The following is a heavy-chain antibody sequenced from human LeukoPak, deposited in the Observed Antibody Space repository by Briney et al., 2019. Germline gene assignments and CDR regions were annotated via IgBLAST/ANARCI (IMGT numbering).Heavy chain of an antibody. Sequence: GGSLRLSCAASGFTFDDYTMHWVRQAPGKGLEWVSLISWDGGSTYYADSVKGRFTISRDNAKNTLYLQMNSLRAEDTAVYYCASGYSYGYFGYWGQGTLVTVSS. CDR3: ASGYSYGYFGY. D-gene: IGHD5-18*01. V-gene: IGHV3-43*01. CDR1: GFTFDDYT. CDR2: ISWDGGST. J-gene: IGHJ4*02.